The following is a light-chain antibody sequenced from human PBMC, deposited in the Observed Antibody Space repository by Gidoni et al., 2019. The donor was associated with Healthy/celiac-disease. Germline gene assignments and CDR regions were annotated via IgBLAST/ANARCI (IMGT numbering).Light chain of an antibody. CDR2: VGTGGIVG. J-gene: IGLJ2*01. CDR3: GADHGSGSNFFVV. V-gene: IGLV9-49*01. Sequence: QPVLTQPPSASASLGASVTLTCTLSSGYSNYKVDWYQQRPGKGPRFVMRVGTGGIVGSKGYGIPDRFSVLGSGLNRYLTIKNIQEEDESDYHCGADHGSGSNFFVVFGGGTKLTVL. CDR1: SGYSNYK.